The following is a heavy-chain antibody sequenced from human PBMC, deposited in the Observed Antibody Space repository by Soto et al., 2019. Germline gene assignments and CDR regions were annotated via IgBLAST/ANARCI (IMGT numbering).Heavy chain of an antibody. CDR1: GFSFSLYG. D-gene: IGHD2-8*01. J-gene: IGHJ6*02. CDR3: ARSPYTTGDHYVMDV. Sequence: PGGSLRLSCAASGFSFSLYGMQWVRQAPGKGLEWVAVIWYDGSKEYYGDSVKGRFTISRDNSKNTLYLQMNSLRAEETAVYYCARSPYTTGDHYVMDVWGQGTTVNVSS. V-gene: IGHV3-33*01. CDR2: IWYDGSKE.